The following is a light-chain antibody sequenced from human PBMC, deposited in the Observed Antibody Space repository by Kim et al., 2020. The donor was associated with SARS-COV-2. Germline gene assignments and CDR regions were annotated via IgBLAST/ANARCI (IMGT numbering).Light chain of an antibody. J-gene: IGLJ2*01. V-gene: IGLV2-14*01. CDR1: SSDVGGYIY. CDR3: SSYTSSGSLRI. CDR2: DVR. Sequence: QSALTQPASVSGSPGQSITISCIGTSSDVGGYIYVSWYQQHPGKAPKLMIYDVRRRPSGVSNRFSGSKSGNTASLTISGLQAEDEADYYCSSYTSSGSLRIFGGGTQLTVL.